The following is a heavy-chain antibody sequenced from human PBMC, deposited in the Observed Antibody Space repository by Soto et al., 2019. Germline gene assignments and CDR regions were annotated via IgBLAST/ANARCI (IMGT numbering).Heavy chain of an antibody. Sequence: EVQLVESGGGLVQPGGSLRLSCAASGFTVSSNYMSWVRQAPGKGLEWVSVIYSGGSTYYADSVKGRFTISRDNSKNTPYLQMNSLRAEDTAVYYCVRDRWPAAAGEYWGQGTLVTVSS. CDR2: IYSGGST. D-gene: IGHD6-13*01. J-gene: IGHJ4*02. V-gene: IGHV3-66*01. CDR1: GFTVSSNY. CDR3: VRDRWPAAAGEY.